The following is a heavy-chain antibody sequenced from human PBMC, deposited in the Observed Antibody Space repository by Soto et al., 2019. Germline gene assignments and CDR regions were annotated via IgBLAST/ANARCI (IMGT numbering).Heavy chain of an antibody. CDR1: GFTFSSYS. Sequence: ESGGGLVKPGGSLRLSCAASGFTFSSYSMNWVRQAPGKGLEWVSSISSSSSYIYYADSVKGRFTISRDNAKNSLYLQMNSLRAEDTAVYYCARDVATIFGVVINFDYWGQGTLVTVSS. J-gene: IGHJ4*02. CDR3: ARDVATIFGVVINFDY. D-gene: IGHD3-3*01. CDR2: ISSSSSYI. V-gene: IGHV3-21*01.